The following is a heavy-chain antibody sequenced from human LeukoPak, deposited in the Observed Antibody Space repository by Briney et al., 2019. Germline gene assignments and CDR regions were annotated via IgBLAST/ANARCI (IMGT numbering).Heavy chain of an antibody. J-gene: IGHJ4*02. CDR2: IGXDGSST. V-gene: IGHV3-74*01. CDR3: ARSRYSGSHSDY. D-gene: IGHD1-26*01. Sequence: GGSLRLSCXXSGFTXXGXXXXXXRXXXXXXXXXVSRIGXDGSSTGYAXSVKXXFTISRXNAKXTLYLQMNTLRAEDTAVYYCARSRYSGSHSDYWGQGTLVTVSS. CDR1: GFTXXGXX.